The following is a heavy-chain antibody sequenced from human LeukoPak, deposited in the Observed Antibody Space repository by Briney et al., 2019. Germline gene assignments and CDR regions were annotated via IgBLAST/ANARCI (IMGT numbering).Heavy chain of an antibody. CDR2: IYSGGST. CDR3: ARSGAVRFDY. D-gene: IGHD3-16*01. Sequence: GGSLRLSCAASGFTVSSNYMSWVRQAPGKGLEWVSVIYSGGSTYYADSVKGRFTISRDNSKNTLSLQVNSLRAEDTALYYCARSGAVRFDYWGQGTLVTVSS. CDR1: GFTVSSNY. V-gene: IGHV3-53*01. J-gene: IGHJ4*02.